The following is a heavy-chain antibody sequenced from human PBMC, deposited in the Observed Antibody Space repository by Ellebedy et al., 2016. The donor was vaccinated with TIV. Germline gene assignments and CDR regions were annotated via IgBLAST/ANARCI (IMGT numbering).Heavy chain of an antibody. CDR2: ISSSSSYI. V-gene: IGHV3-21*04. D-gene: IGHD2-2*01. J-gene: IGHJ4*02. Sequence: GESLKISCVASGFTFSSYSMNWVRQAPGKGLEWVSSISSSSSYIYYADSVKGRFTISRDNSKNTLYLQMNSLRAEDTAVYYCARVVELAFDYWGQGTLVTVSS. CDR1: GFTFSSYS. CDR3: ARVVELAFDY.